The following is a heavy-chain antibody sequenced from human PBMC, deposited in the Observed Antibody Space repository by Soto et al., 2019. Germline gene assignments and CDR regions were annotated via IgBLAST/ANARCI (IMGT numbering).Heavy chain of an antibody. CDR2: IYHDEST. Sequence: SETLSLTCAVSGDSISSSNWWSWVRQSPGKGLEWIGEIYHDESTNYNPSLKSRVTISVDKSKSHFSLKLSSVTAADTAVYYCARSKVGLRYFDWLSASDAFDVWGQGTTVTVS. J-gene: IGHJ3*01. V-gene: IGHV4-4*02. CDR3: ARSKVGLRYFDWLSASDAFDV. D-gene: IGHD3-9*01. CDR1: GDSISSSNW.